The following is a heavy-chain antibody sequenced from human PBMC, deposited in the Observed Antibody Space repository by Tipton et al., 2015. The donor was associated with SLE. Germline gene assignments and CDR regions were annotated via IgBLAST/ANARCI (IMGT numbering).Heavy chain of an antibody. CDR1: GGSFGGYY. CDR2: INHSGST. D-gene: IGHD3-10*01. CDR3: ARVMGYGSGTQWVWFDP. V-gene: IGHV4-34*01. Sequence: TLSLTCAVYGGSFGGYYWSWIRQPPGKGLEWIGEINHSGSTNYNPSLKSRVTISVDTSKNQFSPKLSSVTAADTAVYYCARVMGYGSGTQWVWFDPWGQGTLVTVSS. J-gene: IGHJ5*02.